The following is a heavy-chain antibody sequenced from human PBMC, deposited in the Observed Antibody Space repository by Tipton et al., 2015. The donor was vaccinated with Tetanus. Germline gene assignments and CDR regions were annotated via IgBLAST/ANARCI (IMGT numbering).Heavy chain of an antibody. CDR1: RGPISSYY. CDR2: ISNGNT. V-gene: IGHV4-4*07. J-gene: IGHJ4*02. CDR3: ARGWSECGSWSCSPFDS. Sequence: TLSLTCTVSRGPISSYYWSWIRQPAGKGLEWVGHISNGNTDYSTSLKSRVTLSVDLSKNQFSLQLRAVTAADTAVYYCARGWSECGSWSCSPFDSWGQGTLVTVSS. D-gene: IGHD1-26*01.